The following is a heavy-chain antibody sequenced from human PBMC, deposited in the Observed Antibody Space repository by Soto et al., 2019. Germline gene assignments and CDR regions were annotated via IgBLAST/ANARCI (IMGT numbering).Heavy chain of an antibody. Sequence: SQTLSLTCTGSGGSISRDYWRWSRQPPGKGLEWIGYIYYSGSTNYNPSLKSRVTISVDTSKNQFSLKLSSVTAADTAVYYCARGAAMVTIDYWGQGTLVTVS. V-gene: IGHV4-59*01. CDR2: IYYSGST. CDR3: ARGAAMVTIDY. CDR1: GGSISRDY. D-gene: IGHD5-18*01. J-gene: IGHJ4*02.